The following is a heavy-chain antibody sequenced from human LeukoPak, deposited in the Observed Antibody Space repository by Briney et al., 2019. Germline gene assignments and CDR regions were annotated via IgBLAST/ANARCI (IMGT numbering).Heavy chain of an antibody. V-gene: IGHV1-46*01. CDR2: INPSGSYT. Sequence: ASVKVSCKASGYTFINYYMHWVRQAPGQGLEWMGIINPSGSYTSYAQKFQGRVTMTRDTSISTAYMELSRLRSDDTAVYYCARVAVVTAIGRYFDLWGRGTLVTVSS. D-gene: IGHD2-21*02. CDR3: ARVAVVTAIGRYFDL. CDR1: GYTFINYY. J-gene: IGHJ2*01.